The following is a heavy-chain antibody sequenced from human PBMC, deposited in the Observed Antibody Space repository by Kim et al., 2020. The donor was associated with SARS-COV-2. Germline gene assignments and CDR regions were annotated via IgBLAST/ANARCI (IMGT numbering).Heavy chain of an antibody. CDR3: ARVRGNSLYDSSGGVGY. CDR1: GGSISSGGYY. D-gene: IGHD3-22*01. CDR2: IYYSGST. Sequence: SETLSLTCTVSGGSISSGGYYWSWIRQHPGKGLEWIGYIYYSGSTYYNPSLKSRVTISVDTSKNQFSLKLSSVTAADTAVYYCARVRGNSLYDSSGGVGYWGQGTLVTVSS. J-gene: IGHJ4*02. V-gene: IGHV4-31*03.